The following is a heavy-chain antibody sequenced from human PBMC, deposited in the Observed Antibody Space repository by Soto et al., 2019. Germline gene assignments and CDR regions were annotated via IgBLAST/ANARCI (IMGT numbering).Heavy chain of an antibody. Sequence: QVQLVQSGAEVKKPGSSVKVSCKASGVTFSSYTISWVRQAPGQGLEWMGRIIPILGIANYAQKFQGRVTITADKPTSIAYMELRSLRSEDTAVYYCARDRSTHYDILTGDAFDIWGQGTMVTVSS. V-gene: IGHV1-69*08. J-gene: IGHJ3*02. D-gene: IGHD3-9*01. CDR2: IIPILGIA. CDR3: ARDRSTHYDILTGDAFDI. CDR1: GVTFSSYT.